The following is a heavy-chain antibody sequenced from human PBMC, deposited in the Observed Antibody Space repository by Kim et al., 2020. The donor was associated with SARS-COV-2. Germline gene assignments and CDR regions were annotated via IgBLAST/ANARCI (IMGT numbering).Heavy chain of an antibody. J-gene: IGHJ5*02. CDR3: ASVESTAGEYWFDP. V-gene: IGHV3-49*04. CDR1: GFNSGDTA. CDR2: IKTQTYGATT. D-gene: IGHD3-10*01. Sequence: GGSLRLSCIASGFNSGDTAMSWVRQAPGKGLEWVAFIKTQTYGATTKYAASVKGRFTISRDDSKNIAFLQLDSLEPADTAVYYCASVESTAGEYWFDPWGQGTQVAVSS.